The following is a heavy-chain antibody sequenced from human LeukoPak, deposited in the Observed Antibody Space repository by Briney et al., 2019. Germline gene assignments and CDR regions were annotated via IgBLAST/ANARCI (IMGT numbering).Heavy chain of an antibody. D-gene: IGHD3-10*01. CDR3: ARAPLYGSGSYSFDY. CDR1: GFTFSSYG. Sequence: GGSLRLSCAASGFTFSSYGMHWVRQAPGKGLEWVAVIRYDGSNKYYADSVKGRFTISRDNSKNTLYLQMNSLRAEDTAVYYCARAPLYGSGSYSFDYWGQGTLVTVSS. CDR2: IRYDGSNK. V-gene: IGHV3-33*01. J-gene: IGHJ4*02.